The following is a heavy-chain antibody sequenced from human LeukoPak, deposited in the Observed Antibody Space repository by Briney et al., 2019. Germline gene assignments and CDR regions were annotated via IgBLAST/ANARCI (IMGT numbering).Heavy chain of an antibody. D-gene: IGHD1-26*01. V-gene: IGHV3-30*04. Sequence: PGGSLRLSCAASGFTFSNYAMHWVRQAPGEGLEWVAVISYDGSHKYYADSVKGRFTISRDNSKNTLYLQMNSLRAEDTAVYYCARDPEANIVGANYYYYYMDVWGKGTTVTISS. CDR3: ARDPEANIVGANYYYYYMDV. J-gene: IGHJ6*03. CDR2: ISYDGSHK. CDR1: GFTFSNYA.